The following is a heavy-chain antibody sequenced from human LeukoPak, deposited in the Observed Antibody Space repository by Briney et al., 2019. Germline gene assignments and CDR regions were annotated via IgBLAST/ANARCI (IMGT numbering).Heavy chain of an antibody. CDR3: ASLDAALGGYGMDV. D-gene: IGHD2-15*01. J-gene: IGHJ6*02. CDR2: INPSGGST. Sequence: ASVKVSCKASGYTFTGQHIHWVRQAPGQGLEWMGIINPSGGSTSYAQKFQGRVTMTRDTSTSTVYMELSSLRSEDTAVYYCASLDAALGGYGMDVWGQGTTVTVSS. CDR1: GYTFTGQH. V-gene: IGHV1-46*01.